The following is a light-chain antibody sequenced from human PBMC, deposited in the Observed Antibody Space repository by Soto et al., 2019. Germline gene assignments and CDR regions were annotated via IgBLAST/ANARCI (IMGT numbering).Light chain of an antibody. Sequence: QSLLTQPACVSGSRGQSITIACTGTISDVGGYNYVSWYQQHPGKAPKLMIYEVSNRPSGVSNRFSGSKSGNTASLTISGLQAEDEADYYCSSYTSSSTRVFGTGTKVTVL. CDR3: SSYTSSSTRV. V-gene: IGLV2-14*01. CDR2: EVS. J-gene: IGLJ1*01. CDR1: ISDVGGYNY.